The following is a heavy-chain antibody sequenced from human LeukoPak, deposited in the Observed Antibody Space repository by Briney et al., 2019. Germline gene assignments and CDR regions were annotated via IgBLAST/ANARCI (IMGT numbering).Heavy chain of an antibody. J-gene: IGHJ4*02. Sequence: GGSLRLFCAASGFTFSYYNMNGVRQAPGKGLEWVSSISRSRTYIHYADSVKGRFTISRDKAKNSLYLQMNSLRAEDTAVYYCAISYYDTSGPFDYWGQGTLVTVSS. CDR1: GFTFSYYN. V-gene: IGHV3-21*01. CDR2: ISRSRTYI. D-gene: IGHD3-22*01. CDR3: AISYYDTSGPFDY.